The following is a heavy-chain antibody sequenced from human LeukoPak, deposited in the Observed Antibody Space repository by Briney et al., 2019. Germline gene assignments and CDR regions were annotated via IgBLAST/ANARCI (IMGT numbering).Heavy chain of an antibody. Sequence: SETLSLTCTVSGGSISSGGYYWSWIRQHPGKGLEWIGYIYYSGSTYYNPSLKSRVTISVDTSKNQFSLKLSSVTAADTAMYYCARSEDIDGNWFDPWGQGTLVTVSS. D-gene: IGHD2-15*01. V-gene: IGHV4-31*03. CDR2: IYYSGST. CDR3: ARSEDIDGNWFDP. J-gene: IGHJ5*02. CDR1: GGSISSGGYY.